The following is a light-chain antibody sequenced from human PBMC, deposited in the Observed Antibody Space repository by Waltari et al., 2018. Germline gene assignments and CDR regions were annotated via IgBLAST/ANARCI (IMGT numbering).Light chain of an antibody. CDR2: GTS. J-gene: IGKJ4*01. Sequence: EIVLTQSPGTLSLSPGERATLSCRASQTVSSISFTWYQQKPGQAPRLLISGTSNRAIGIPDRFSGSGSGTDFTLTISRLEPEDFAVYYCQQYDGIVVTFGGGTKVEI. V-gene: IGKV3-20*01. CDR3: QQYDGIVVT. CDR1: QTVSSIS.